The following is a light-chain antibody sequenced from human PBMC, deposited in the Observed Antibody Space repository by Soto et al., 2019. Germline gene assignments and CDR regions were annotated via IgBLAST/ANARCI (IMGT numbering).Light chain of an antibody. J-gene: IGKJ1*01. V-gene: IGKV3-20*01. CDR2: DAS. CDR1: QSVRGSS. CDR3: QQYGSSPRT. Sequence: EIMLTQSPDTLSLSPGERATLSCRASQSVRGSSLAWYQQKPGQAPRLLIYDASSRATGIPDRFSGSGSETDFPLTISRLEPEDFAVYFCQQYGSSPRTFGQGTKVEIK.